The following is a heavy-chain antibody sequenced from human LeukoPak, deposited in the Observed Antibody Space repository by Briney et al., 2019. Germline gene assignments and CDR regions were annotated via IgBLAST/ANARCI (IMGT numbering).Heavy chain of an antibody. J-gene: IGHJ4*02. CDR2: ISSSSSYI. D-gene: IGHD2-21*02. CDR3: ARGRHIVVVTAIPDGDY. V-gene: IGHV3-21*01. CDR1: GFTFSSYS. Sequence: PGGSLRLSCAASGFTFSSYSMNWVRQAPGKGLEWVSSISSSSSYIYYADSVKGRFTISRDNAKNSLYLQMNSLRAEDTAVYYCARGRHIVVVTAIPDGDYWGQGTLVTVSS.